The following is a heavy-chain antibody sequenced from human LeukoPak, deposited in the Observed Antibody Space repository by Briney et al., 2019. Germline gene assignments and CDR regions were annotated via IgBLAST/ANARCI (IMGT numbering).Heavy chain of an antibody. J-gene: IGHJ6*03. Sequence: SETLSLTCTVSGGSISSGDYYWSWIRQPPGKGLEWIGYIYYSGSTYYNPSLKSRVTISVDTSKNQFSLKLSSVTAADTAVYYCARSSYAMTTVTAYYYYYMDVWGKGTTVTVSS. CDR3: ARSSYAMTTVTAYYYYYMDV. CDR2: IYYSGST. CDR1: GGSISSGDYY. V-gene: IGHV4-30-4*08. D-gene: IGHD4-11*01.